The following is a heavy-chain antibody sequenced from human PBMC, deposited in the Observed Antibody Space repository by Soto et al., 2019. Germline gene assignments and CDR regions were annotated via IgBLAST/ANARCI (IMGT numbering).Heavy chain of an antibody. CDR1: GYTFTSYD. Sequence: QVQLVQSGAEVKKPGASVKVSCKASGYTFTSYDISWVRQAPGQGLEWMGWISTYSGNTNYAQKFRGRVTMTTDTSTGTAYMELRSLRADDTAVYYCAREATDGWFDPWGQGPLVTVSS. J-gene: IGHJ5*02. CDR2: ISTYSGNT. V-gene: IGHV1-18*01. CDR3: AREATDGWFDP.